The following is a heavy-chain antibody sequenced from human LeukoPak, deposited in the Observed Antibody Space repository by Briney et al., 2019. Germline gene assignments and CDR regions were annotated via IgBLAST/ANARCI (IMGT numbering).Heavy chain of an antibody. J-gene: IGHJ4*02. CDR2: IYYSGST. V-gene: IGHV4-39*07. CDR3: AREILYDSTGYYL. D-gene: IGHD3-22*01. CDR1: GASISTNSYY. Sequence: SETLSLTCTVSGASISTNSYYWGWIRQPPGKGLEWIGSIYYSGSTYYNPSLKSRVTISIDTSRNQFSLSLRSVTAADMAVYYCAREILYDSTGYYLWGQGTVVTVSS.